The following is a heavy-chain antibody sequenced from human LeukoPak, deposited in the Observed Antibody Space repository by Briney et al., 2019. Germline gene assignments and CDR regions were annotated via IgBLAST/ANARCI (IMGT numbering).Heavy chain of an antibody. V-gene: IGHV4-59*08. Sequence: SSETLSLTCTVSGGSISSYYWSWIRQPPGKGLEWIGYIYYSGSTNYNPSLKSRVTISVDTSKNQFSLKLSSVTAADTAVYYCARHRDITIFGVAGHAFDIWGQGTMVTVSS. CDR3: ARHRDITIFGVAGHAFDI. D-gene: IGHD3-3*01. J-gene: IGHJ3*02. CDR1: GGSISSYY. CDR2: IYYSGST.